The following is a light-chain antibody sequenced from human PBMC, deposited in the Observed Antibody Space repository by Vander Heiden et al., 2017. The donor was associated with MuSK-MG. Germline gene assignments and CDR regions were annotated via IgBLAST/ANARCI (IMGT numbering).Light chain of an antibody. CDR2: HAS. CDR3: QQHNEWHPST. V-gene: IGKV3-15*01. J-gene: IGKJ2*01. Sequence: EIVMTQSPATLSVSPGEGATLSCRASQSVRSNLAWYQQKPGQAPRLLIYHASTRATDIPARFSGSGYGTLFSLTISSRQSEDLAVYYCQQHNEWHPSTFGQGTKVEIK. CDR1: QSVRSN.